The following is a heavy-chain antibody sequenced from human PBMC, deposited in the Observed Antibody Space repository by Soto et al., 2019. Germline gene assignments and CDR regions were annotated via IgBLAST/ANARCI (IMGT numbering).Heavy chain of an antibody. CDR3: ARLGGYCSGGSCRDY. CDR2: IYHSGST. V-gene: IGHV4-4*02. J-gene: IGHJ4*02. D-gene: IGHD2-15*01. CDR1: VGSISSRNW. Sequence: SETLSLTCAVSVGSISSRNWWSWVRQPPGKVLEWIGEIYHSGSTNYNPSLKSRVTISVDKSKNQFSLKLSSVTAADTAVYYCARLGGYCSGGSCRDYWGQGTLVTVSS.